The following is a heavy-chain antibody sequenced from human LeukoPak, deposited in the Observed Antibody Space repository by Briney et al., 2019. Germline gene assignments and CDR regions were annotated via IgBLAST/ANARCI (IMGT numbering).Heavy chain of an antibody. V-gene: IGHV4-59*01. J-gene: IGHJ3*02. CDR1: GGSISSYY. D-gene: IGHD2-15*01. Sequence: SETLSLTCTVSGGSISSYYWSCIRQPPGKGLEWIGYIYYRGNTNYNPSLKSRVTMSVDTSKNQFSLRLRSVTAADTAVYYCASSRGYDSFAFDTWGQGTMVTVSS. CDR2: IYYRGNT. CDR3: ASSRGYDSFAFDT.